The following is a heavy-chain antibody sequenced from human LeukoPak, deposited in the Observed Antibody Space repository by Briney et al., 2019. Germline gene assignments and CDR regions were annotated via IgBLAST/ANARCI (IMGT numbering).Heavy chain of an antibody. CDR3: ARIVVVVAASNYDAFDI. V-gene: IGHV4-34*01. CDR1: GGSLSGYY. D-gene: IGHD2-15*01. CDR2: INHSGST. J-gene: IGHJ3*02. Sequence: SETLSLTCAVYGGSLSGYYWSWIRQPPGKGLEWIGEINHSGSTNYNPSLKSRVTISVDTSKNQFSLKLSSVTAADTAVYYCARIVVVVAASNYDAFDIWGQGTMVTVSS.